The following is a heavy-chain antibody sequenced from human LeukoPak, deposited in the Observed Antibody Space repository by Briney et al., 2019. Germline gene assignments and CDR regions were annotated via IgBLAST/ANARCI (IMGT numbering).Heavy chain of an antibody. D-gene: IGHD2-21*02. CDR3: AKDGKAYCGGDCYSGEFDY. J-gene: IGHJ4*02. CDR2: IRYDGSNK. CDR1: GFTFSSYG. Sequence: GGSLRLSCAASGFTFSSYGMHWVRQAPGKGLEWVAFIRYDGSNKYYADSVKGRFTISRDNSKNTLYLQMNSLRAEDTAVYYCAKDGKAYCGGDCYSGEFDYWGQGTLVTVSS. V-gene: IGHV3-30*02.